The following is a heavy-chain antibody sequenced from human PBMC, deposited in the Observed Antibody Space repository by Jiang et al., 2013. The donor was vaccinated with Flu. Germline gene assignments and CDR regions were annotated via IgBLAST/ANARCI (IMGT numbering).Heavy chain of an antibody. J-gene: IGHJ6*02. Sequence: VRLSCAASGFTFSFYTMNWVRQAPGKGLEWVSSISSGSSYKYYADSLKGRFTISRDNGKNSLYLQVNSLRAEDTAVYYCATDRTMVRGVDSFYYSGMDVWGQGTTVTVSS. V-gene: IGHV3-21*01. CDR1: GFTFSFYT. CDR2: ISSGSSYK. CDR3: ATDRTMVRGVDSFYYSGMDV. D-gene: IGHD3-10*01.